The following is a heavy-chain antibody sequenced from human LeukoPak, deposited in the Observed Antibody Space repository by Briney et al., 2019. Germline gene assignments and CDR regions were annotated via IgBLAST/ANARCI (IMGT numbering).Heavy chain of an antibody. J-gene: IGHJ6*03. Sequence: GGSLRLSCAASGFTFSSYWMSWVRQAPGKGLEWVANIKQDGSEKYYVDSVKGRFTISRDNAKNSLYQQMNSLRAEDTAVYYCARVDYGGNSYYYYYMDVWGKGTTVTVS. V-gene: IGHV3-7*01. D-gene: IGHD4-23*01. CDR3: ARVDYGGNSYYYYYMDV. CDR2: IKQDGSEK. CDR1: GFTFSSYW.